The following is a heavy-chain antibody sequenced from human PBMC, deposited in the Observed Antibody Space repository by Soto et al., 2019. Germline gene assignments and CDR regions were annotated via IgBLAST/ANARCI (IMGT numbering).Heavy chain of an antibody. V-gene: IGHV4-4*02. Sequence: QVQLQESGPGLVKPSGTLSLTCAVSGGSISSGSWWSWVRQPPGKGLEWIGEIYHSGSTNYNPSLKSRVTISVDKSKNQFSLKLSSVTAADTAVYYCARSKAYYGSGSYYSYWFDPWGQGTLVTVSS. D-gene: IGHD3-10*01. CDR2: IYHSGST. CDR1: GGSISSGSW. CDR3: ARSKAYYGSGSYYSYWFDP. J-gene: IGHJ5*02.